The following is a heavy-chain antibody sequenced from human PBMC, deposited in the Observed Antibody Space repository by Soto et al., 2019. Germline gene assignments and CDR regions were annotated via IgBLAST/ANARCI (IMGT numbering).Heavy chain of an antibody. J-gene: IGHJ6*02. CDR2: IIPILGIA. CDR3: ARVTGSQLLQRPPYGMDV. CDR1: GGTFSSYT. V-gene: IGHV1-69*02. Sequence: QVQLVQSGAEVKKPGSSVKVSCKASGGTFSSYTISWVRQAPGQGLEWMGRIIPILGIANYAQKFQGRVTITADKSTSTAYMELSSLRSEDTAVYYCARVTGSQLLQRPPYGMDVWGQGTTVTVSS. D-gene: IGHD2-2*01.